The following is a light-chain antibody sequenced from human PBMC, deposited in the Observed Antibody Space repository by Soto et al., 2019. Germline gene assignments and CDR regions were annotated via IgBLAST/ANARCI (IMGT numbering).Light chain of an antibody. CDR2: VGVDGSH. CDR1: SGLSNYA. V-gene: IGLV4-69*01. Sequence: QLVLTKSPSASASLGASVKLTCTLSSGLSNYAIAWHHQQPGKGPRYLMKVGVDGSHTMGDVIPDRFSASSAGAERYLTISGLQSDADADYFCQTWRTGTRLFGGGTKLTVL. J-gene: IGLJ2*01. CDR3: QTWRTGTRL.